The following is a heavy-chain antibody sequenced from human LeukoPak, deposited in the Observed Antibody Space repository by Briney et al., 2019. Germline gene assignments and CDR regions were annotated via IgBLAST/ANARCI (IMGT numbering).Heavy chain of an antibody. CDR2: IIPILGIA. CDR1: GGTFSSYA. J-gene: IGHJ4*02. V-gene: IGHV1-69*04. Sequence: ASVKASCKASGGTFSSYAISWVRQAPGQGLEWMGRIIPILGIANYAQKFQGRVTITADKSTSTAYMELSSLRSEDTAVYYCARDDGDYDFDYWGQGTLVTVSS. D-gene: IGHD4-17*01. CDR3: ARDDGDYDFDY.